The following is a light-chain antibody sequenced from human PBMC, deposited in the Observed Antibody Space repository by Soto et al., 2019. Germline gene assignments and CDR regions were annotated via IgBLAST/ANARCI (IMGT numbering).Light chain of an antibody. J-gene: IGKJ1*01. CDR3: QQYGSSPQT. CDR2: GAS. V-gene: IGKV3-20*01. CDR1: QSVSSSY. Sequence: EIVLTQSPGTLSLSPGERATLSCRASQSVSSSYLAWYQQKTGQAPRLLIYGASSRATGIPDRFSGSGSGTDFALTISRLEPEDFAEYYCQQYGSSPQTFGQGTKVEIK.